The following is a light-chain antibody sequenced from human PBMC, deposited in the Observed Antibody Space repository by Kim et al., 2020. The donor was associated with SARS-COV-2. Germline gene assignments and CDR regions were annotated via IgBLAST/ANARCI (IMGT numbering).Light chain of an antibody. CDR2: DVS. Sequence: GQSVTISCTGTSSDVGGYNYVSWYQQHPGKAPKLMIYDVSKRPSGVPDRFSGSQSGNTASLTIPGLQAEDEADYYCCSYAGSSFYVFGTGTKVTVL. V-gene: IGLV2-11*03. J-gene: IGLJ1*01. CDR1: SSDVGGYNY. CDR3: CSYAGSSFYV.